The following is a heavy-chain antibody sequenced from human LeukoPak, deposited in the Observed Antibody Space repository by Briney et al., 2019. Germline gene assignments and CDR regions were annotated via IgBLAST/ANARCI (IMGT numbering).Heavy chain of an antibody. CDR3: ARDRIDSWITRSFYYYYGMDV. Sequence: PSETLSLTCAVPGYSISSGYYWGWIRQPPGKGLEWIGSIYHSGSTYYNPSLKSRVTISVDTSKDQFSLKLSSVTAADTAVYYCARDRIDSWITRSFYYYYGMDVWGKGTTVTVSS. CDR1: GYSISSGYY. D-gene: IGHD1-26*01. CDR2: IYHSGST. J-gene: IGHJ6*04. V-gene: IGHV4-38-2*02.